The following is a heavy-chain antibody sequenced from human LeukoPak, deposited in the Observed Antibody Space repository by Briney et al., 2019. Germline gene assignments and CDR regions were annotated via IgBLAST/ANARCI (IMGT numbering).Heavy chain of an antibody. CDR3: ARGVAAAGKGMFDY. CDR2: IYTSGST. CDR1: GGSISSGSYY. J-gene: IGHJ4*02. D-gene: IGHD6-13*01. V-gene: IGHV4-61*02. Sequence: SQTLSLTCTASGGSISSGSYYWSWIRQPAGKGLEWIGRIYTSGSTNYNPSLKSRVTISVDTSKNQFSLKLSSVTAADTAVYYCARGVAAAGKGMFDYWGQGTLVTVSS.